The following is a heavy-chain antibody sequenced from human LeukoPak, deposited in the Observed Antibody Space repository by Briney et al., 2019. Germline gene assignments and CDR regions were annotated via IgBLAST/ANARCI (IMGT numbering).Heavy chain of an antibody. CDR1: GGSISSYY. D-gene: IGHD6-13*01. CDR2: IYYSGST. CDR3: ARRYRSHSSTWSHYFDY. V-gene: IGHV4-59*08. J-gene: IGHJ4*02. Sequence: SETLSLTCTVSGGSISSYYWSWIRQPPGKGLEWIGYIYYSGSTNYNPSLKSRVTISGDTSKNQFSLKLSSATAADTAVYYCARRYRSHSSTWSHYFDYWGQGTLVTVSS.